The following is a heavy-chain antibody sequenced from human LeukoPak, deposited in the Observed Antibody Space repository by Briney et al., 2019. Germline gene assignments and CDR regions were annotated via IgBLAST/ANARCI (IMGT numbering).Heavy chain of an antibody. CDR1: GYSFSSHD. D-gene: IGHD4/OR15-4a*01. CDR3: ARVYTPDYGDT. Sequence: ASVKVSCKASGYSFSSHDINWVRQATGQGLEWMGWMNPNSGNTGYAQKFQGRVTMTRNTSISTAYMELSSLRSEDTAVYYCARVYTPDYGDTWGQGTMVTVSS. J-gene: IGHJ3*01. CDR2: MNPNSGNT. V-gene: IGHV1-8*01.